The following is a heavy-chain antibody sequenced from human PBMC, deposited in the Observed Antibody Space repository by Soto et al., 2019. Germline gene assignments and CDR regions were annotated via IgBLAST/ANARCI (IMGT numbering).Heavy chain of an antibody. CDR2: VNPILRMS. CDR1: GDTFNFYS. D-gene: IGHD3-10*01. Sequence: QVQLVQSGAEVKRPGSSVKVSCKASGDTFNFYSINWVRQAPGVGLEWVGRVNPILRMSNYAQRFQGRVTMTADKSTSTGYMELRSLRSEDTAIYYCASSYGSGYRAFDYWGQGALVTVSS. V-gene: IGHV1-69*02. CDR3: ASSYGSGYRAFDY. J-gene: IGHJ4*02.